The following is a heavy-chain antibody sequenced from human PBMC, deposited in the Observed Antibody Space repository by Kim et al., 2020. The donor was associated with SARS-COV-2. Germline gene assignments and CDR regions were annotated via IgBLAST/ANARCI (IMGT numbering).Heavy chain of an antibody. V-gene: IGHV4-59*01. Sequence: SETLSLTCTVSGGSISSYYWSWIRQPPGKGLEWIGYIYYSGSTNYNPSLKSRVTISVDTSKNQFSLKLSSVTAADTAVYYCARSYSGSYGTWPVDFDYWGQGTLVTVSS. CDR3: ARSYSGSYGTWPVDFDY. CDR2: IYYSGST. D-gene: IGHD1-26*01. J-gene: IGHJ4*02. CDR1: GGSISSYY.